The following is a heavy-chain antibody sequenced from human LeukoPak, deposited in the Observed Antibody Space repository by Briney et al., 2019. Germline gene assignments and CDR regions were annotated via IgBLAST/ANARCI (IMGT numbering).Heavy chain of an antibody. CDR3: ARPNDSGTYYRAFDI. D-gene: IGHD3-10*01. V-gene: IGHV4-59*01. J-gene: IGHJ3*02. CDR2: INYSGTN. CDR1: GGSITTYY. Sequence: PSETLSLTCTVSGGSITTYYWRWIRQPPGKGLEWLGYINYSGTNNYNPPLKSRVTISVDTSKKHFALKLTSVTAADTAVYYCARPNDSGTYYRAFDIWGQGTMVTVSS.